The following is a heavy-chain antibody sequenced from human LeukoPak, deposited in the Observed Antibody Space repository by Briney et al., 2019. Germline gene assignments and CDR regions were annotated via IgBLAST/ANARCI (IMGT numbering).Heavy chain of an antibody. V-gene: IGHV4-59*01. CDR2: VFYNGNT. J-gene: IGHJ4*02. CDR3: ARDGAYGSGSYYPFDF. D-gene: IGHD3-10*01. CDR1: GGSISSYY. Sequence: SETLSLTCTVSGGSISSYYWSWIRQPPGKGLEWIGYVFYNGNTNYNPSLKGRVTISLDTSKDHFSLKLSSVTAADTAVYYCARDGAYGSGSYYPFDFWGQGTLVTVSS.